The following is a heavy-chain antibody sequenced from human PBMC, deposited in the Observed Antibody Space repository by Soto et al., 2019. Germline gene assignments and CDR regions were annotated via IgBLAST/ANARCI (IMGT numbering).Heavy chain of an antibody. CDR1: GCTFSSYA. CDR3: AIDTDIVVVVAATPDY. J-gene: IGHJ4*02. CDR2: ISYDGSNK. Sequence: QVQLVESGGGVVQPGRSLRLSWAASGCTFSSYAMHWVRQARGKGLEWVAVISYDGSNKYYADSVKGRFTISRDNSKNTLYLQMNSLRAEDTAVYYCAIDTDIVVVVAATPDYWGQGTLVTVSS. V-gene: IGHV3-30-3*01. D-gene: IGHD2-15*01.